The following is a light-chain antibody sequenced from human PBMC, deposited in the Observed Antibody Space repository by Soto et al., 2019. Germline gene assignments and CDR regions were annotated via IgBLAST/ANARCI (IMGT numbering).Light chain of an antibody. J-gene: IGKJ2*01. V-gene: IGKV3-20*01. CDR1: QTLRGNF. CDR2: AAS. CDR3: QHYGDSPPYT. Sequence: EIVLTQFPGTLSLSPGQRATLSCRASQTLRGNFLAWYQQKHGQAPSLLIYAASSRDAGIPDKFSGSGSGTDFNLHISRLEPEDFAVYYCQHYGDSPPYTFGQGTKLEIK.